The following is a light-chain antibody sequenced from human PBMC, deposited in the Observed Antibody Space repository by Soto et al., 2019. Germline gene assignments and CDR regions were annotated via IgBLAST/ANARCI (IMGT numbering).Light chain of an antibody. CDR1: SGHSSYA. J-gene: IGLJ2*01. V-gene: IGLV4-69*01. CDR3: QTGGTGVPV. Sequence: QLVLTQSPSASASLGASVKLTCTLSSGHSSYALACHQQQPEKGPRYLMKLNSDGSHSKGAGIPDRFSGSSSGAERYLTISSVQSEDAADYYCQTGGTGVPVFGGGTKLTVL. CDR2: LNSDGSH.